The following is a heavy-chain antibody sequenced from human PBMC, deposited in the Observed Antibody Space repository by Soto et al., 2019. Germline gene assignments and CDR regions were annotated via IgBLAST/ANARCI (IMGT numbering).Heavy chain of an antibody. CDR3: ARDRGNFGVVLADFYQYGMDV. V-gene: IGHV4-61*03. CDR1: GDSVTSGSIY. Sequence: QVQLQKSGPGLVKPSETLSLTCTVSGDSVTSGSIYWSWIRQPPGKGLEWIGYIHYTGSTNYNPSLKSRVAISVDTSKNHFSLTLSSVTAADTAVYYCARDRGNFGVVLADFYQYGMDVWGQGTAVTVSS. J-gene: IGHJ6*02. D-gene: IGHD3-3*01. CDR2: IHYTGST.